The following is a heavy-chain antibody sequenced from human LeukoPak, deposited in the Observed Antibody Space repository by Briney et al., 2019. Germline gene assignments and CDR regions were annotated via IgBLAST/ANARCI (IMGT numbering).Heavy chain of an antibody. CDR2: INPGGDNT. CDR3: ASIGERYNDAYDI. CDR1: GYTFTSYD. D-gene: IGHD5-24*01. V-gene: IGHV1-46*01. J-gene: IGHJ3*02. Sequence: ASVKVSCKASGYTFTSYDINWVRQAPGQRLEWMGLINPGGDNTNYAQNFQGRVTMTSDTSARTVYMELSSLRSEDTAIYYCASIGERYNDAYDIWGQGTVVTVPS.